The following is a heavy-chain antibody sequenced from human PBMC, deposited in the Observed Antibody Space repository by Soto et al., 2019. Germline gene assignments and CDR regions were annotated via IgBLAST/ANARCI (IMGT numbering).Heavy chain of an antibody. CDR2: ISTYNGNT. CDR1: GYTFTTYD. Sequence: ASVKVSCKASGYTFTTYDISWVRQAPGQGLEWMGRISTYNGNTNYPQSLQGRLTMTTDTSTTTAYMELRSLRSDDTAVYYCARDPHHVLMVNAPNLYGMDVWG. D-gene: IGHD2-8*01. V-gene: IGHV1-18*01. CDR3: ARDPHHVLMVNAPNLYGMDV. J-gene: IGHJ6*02.